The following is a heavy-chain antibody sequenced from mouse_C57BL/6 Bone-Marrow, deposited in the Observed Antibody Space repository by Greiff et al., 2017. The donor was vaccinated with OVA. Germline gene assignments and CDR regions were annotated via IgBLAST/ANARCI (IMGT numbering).Heavy chain of an antibody. V-gene: IGHV5-6*01. CDR1: GFTFSSYG. CDR3: AREFYYGSSYWFAY. J-gene: IGHJ3*01. Sequence: EVQLVESGGDLVKPGGSLKLSCAASGFTFSSYGMSWVRQTPDKRLEWVATISSGGSYTYYPDNVKGRFTISRNNANNTLYLQMSSLKSEDTAMYYGAREFYYGSSYWFAYWGQGTLVTVAA. CDR2: ISSGGSYT. D-gene: IGHD1-1*01.